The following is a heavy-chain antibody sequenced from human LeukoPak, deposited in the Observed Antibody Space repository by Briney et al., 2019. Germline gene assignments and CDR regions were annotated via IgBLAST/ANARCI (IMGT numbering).Heavy chain of an antibody. CDR3: ARDRSSSVIFDY. D-gene: IGHD6-13*01. J-gene: IGHJ4*02. CDR2: INPNSGGT. Sequence: ASVKVSCKASGYTFTDYYMHWVRQAPGQGLEWMGWINPNSGGTNYAQKLQGRVTMTTDTSTSTAYMELRSLRSDDTAVYYCARDRSSSVIFDYWGQGTLVTVSS. V-gene: IGHV1-2*02. CDR1: GYTFTDYY.